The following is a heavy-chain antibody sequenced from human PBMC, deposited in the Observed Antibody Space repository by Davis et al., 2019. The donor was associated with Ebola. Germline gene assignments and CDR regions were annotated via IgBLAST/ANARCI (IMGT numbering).Heavy chain of an antibody. D-gene: IGHD3-10*01. CDR1: GYTVSELS. J-gene: IGHJ4*02. V-gene: IGHV1-18*01. CDR2: ISVNSGNT. CDR3: ARDLGDHIDY. Sequence: ASVKVSCKVSGYTVSELSMHWVRQAPGQGLEWVGWISVNSGNTISAQHLQDRVTLTRDTTTSTIYMELKSLRSDDTAVYFCARDLGDHIDYWGQGTPVTVSS.